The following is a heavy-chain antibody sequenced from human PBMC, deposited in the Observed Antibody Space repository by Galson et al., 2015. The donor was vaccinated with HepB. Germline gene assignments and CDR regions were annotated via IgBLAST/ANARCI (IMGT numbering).Heavy chain of an antibody. CDR2: IWNDGSNK. Sequence: SLRLSCAASGFTFSTYGMHWVRQAPGKGLEWVAFIWNDGSNKYYADSVKGRVTISRDNSKNTPYLQMNSLRAEDTAVYYCARTPQGGQDGPLDYWGQGTLVTVSS. CDR1: GFTFSTYG. CDR3: ARTPQGGQDGPLDY. J-gene: IGHJ4*02. D-gene: IGHD2-15*01. V-gene: IGHV3-33*08.